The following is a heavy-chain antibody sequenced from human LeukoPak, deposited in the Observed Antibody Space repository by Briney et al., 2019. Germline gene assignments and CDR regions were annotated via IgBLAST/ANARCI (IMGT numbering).Heavy chain of an antibody. CDR3: ARGYDRLVSDY. D-gene: IGHD3-9*01. J-gene: IGHJ4*02. CDR1: GFTSSIYW. Sequence: GGSPRLSCAAPGFTSSIYWTHCVRHAPGKGRLWVSRINGDGSSTSYADSVKGQFTISRDNAKNTLYLQMNSLRAEDTAVYYCARGYDRLVSDYWGQGTLVTVSS. V-gene: IGHV3-74*01. CDR2: INGDGSST.